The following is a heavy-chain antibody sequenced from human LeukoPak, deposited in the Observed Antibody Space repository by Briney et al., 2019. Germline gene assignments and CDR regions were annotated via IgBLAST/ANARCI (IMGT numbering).Heavy chain of an antibody. CDR3: AKDRAIRGGKGFDS. V-gene: IGHV3-23*01. CDR1: GFTFSNF. D-gene: IGHD3-10*01. CDR2: ISDNGGTI. J-gene: IGHJ4*02. Sequence: GGSLRLSCTASGFTFSNFGKGMAWVSSISDNGGTIYHTDSVKGRFATSRDNSKKTLYLQMNSLRAEDTAIYYCAKDRAIRGGKGFDSWGQGTLVTVSS.